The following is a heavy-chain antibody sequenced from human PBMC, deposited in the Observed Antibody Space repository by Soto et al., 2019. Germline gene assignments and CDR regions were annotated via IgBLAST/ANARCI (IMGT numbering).Heavy chain of an antibody. CDR3: VRDLRKTRYFDF. J-gene: IGHJ4*02. CDR1: GFRFSDYG. Sequence: WGSLRLSCAASGFRFSDYGMHWVRQAPGRGLEWVSVMSKDGRDEYYSDSVKGRFTISRDNPKNTLYLQMNSLTVDDTAVYYCVRDLRKTRYFDFWGQGTLVTVSS. V-gene: IGHV3-33*01. D-gene: IGHD2-2*01. CDR2: MSKDGRDE.